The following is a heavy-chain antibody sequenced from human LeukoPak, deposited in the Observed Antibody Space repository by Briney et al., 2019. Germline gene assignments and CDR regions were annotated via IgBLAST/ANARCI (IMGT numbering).Heavy chain of an antibody. CDR1: GGSISSYY. CDR3: ARGPRNYYDSSGSMTD. J-gene: IGHJ4*02. V-gene: IGHV4-59*12. D-gene: IGHD3-22*01. Sequence: PSETLSLTCTVSGGSISSYYWSWIRQPPGKGLEWIGYIYYSGSTNYNPSLKSRVTISVDTSKNQFSLKLSSVTAADTAVYYCARGPRNYYDSSGSMTDWGQGTLVTVSS. CDR2: IYYSGST.